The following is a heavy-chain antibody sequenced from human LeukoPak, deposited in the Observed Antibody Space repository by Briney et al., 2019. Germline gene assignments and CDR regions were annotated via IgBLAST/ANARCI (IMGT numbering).Heavy chain of an antibody. V-gene: IGHV4-61*02. D-gene: IGHD5-24*01. Sequence: SQTLSLTCTVSGGSISSGSYYWSWIRQPAGKGLEWIGCIFPSGSTNYNSSLKSRVTISVDTSKNQFSLKVSSVTAADTAVYYCARGRRDGYDFYWYFDLWGRGTLVTVSS. J-gene: IGHJ2*01. CDR3: ARGRRDGYDFYWYFDL. CDR2: IFPSGST. CDR1: GGSISSGSYY.